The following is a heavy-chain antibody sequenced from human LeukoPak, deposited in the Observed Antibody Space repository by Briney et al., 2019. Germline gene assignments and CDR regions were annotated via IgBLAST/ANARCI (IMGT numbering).Heavy chain of an antibody. J-gene: IGHJ4*02. CDR1: GFTVSSNY. V-gene: IGHV3-66*02. Sequence: GGSLRLSCAASGFTVSSNYMSWVRQAPGKGLEWASAISGSGGSTYYADSVKGRFTISRDNSKNTLYLQMNSLRAEDTAVYYCAREEAVAGPGAFDYWGQGTLVTVSS. CDR2: ISGSGGST. CDR3: AREEAVAGPGAFDY. D-gene: IGHD6-19*01.